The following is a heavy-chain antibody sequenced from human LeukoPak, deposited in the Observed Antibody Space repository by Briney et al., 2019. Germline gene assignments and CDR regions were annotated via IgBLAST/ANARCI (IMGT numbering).Heavy chain of an antibody. CDR3: ARDGGSALGYFEY. D-gene: IGHD1-26*01. V-gene: IGHV4-30-4*08. CDR2: VYHNGNT. Sequence: PSETLSLTCTVSAASISSGDYYWRWIRRPPGKGLEWIGYVYHNGNTYFNPSLKSRLAISIDTSKKQFSLKLTSVTAADTAVYYCARDGGSALGYFEYWGQGALVTVSS. J-gene: IGHJ4*02. CDR1: AASISSGDYY.